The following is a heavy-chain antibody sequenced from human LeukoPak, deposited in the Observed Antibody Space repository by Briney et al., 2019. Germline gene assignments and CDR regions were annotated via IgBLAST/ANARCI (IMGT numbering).Heavy chain of an antibody. CDR1: GFTLSDHY. V-gene: IGHV3-72*01. CDR2: TRNKANSYST. Sequence: GGSLRLSCAASGFTLSDHYMDWVRQAPGKGLEWVGRTRNKANSYSTEYATSVKGRFTISRDDSKNSLYLQTNSLKTEDTAVYYCARAGDYYSTGDCWGQGTLVTVSS. CDR3: ARAGDYYSTGDC. D-gene: IGHD3-22*01. J-gene: IGHJ4*02.